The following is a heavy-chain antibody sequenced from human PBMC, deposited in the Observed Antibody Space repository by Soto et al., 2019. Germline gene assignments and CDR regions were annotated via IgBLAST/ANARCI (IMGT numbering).Heavy chain of an antibody. Sequence: ASVKVSCKASAYTFTTYAMHWVRQAPGQRLEWMGWINAGNGITKYSQKFQGRVTITRDTSASTAYMELSSLRSEDTAVYYCARTYFDNHGYYPFDYWGQGTLVTVSS. D-gene: IGHD3-22*01. J-gene: IGHJ4*02. CDR2: INAGNGIT. CDR3: ARTYFDNHGYYPFDY. V-gene: IGHV1-3*01. CDR1: AYTFTTYA.